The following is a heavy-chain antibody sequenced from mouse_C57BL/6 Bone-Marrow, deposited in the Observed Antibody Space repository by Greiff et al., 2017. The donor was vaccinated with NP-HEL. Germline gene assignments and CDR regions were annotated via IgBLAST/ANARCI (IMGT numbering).Heavy chain of an antibody. V-gene: IGHV1-81*01. CDR1: GYTFTSYG. CDR3: ARDNYGSSFN. CDR2: IYPRSGNT. Sequence: QVQLKQSGAELARPGASVKLSCKASGYTFTSYGISWVKQRTGQGLEWIGEIYPRSGNTYYNEKFKGKATLTADKSSSTAYMELRSLTSEDSAVYFCARDNYGSSFNWGQGTLVTVSA. J-gene: IGHJ3*01. D-gene: IGHD1-1*01.